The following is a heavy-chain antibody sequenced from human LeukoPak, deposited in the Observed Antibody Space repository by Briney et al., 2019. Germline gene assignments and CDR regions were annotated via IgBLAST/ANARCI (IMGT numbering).Heavy chain of an antibody. D-gene: IGHD2-15*01. CDR3: VRAMGRYCSGGSCYSGVWAFDI. V-gene: IGHV4-30-2*01. Sequence: PSQTLSLTCAVSGGSISSGGYSWSWIRQPPGKGLEWIGYIYHSGSTYYNPSLKSRVTISVDRSKNQFSLKLSSVTAADTAVYYCVRAMGRYCSGGSCYSGVWAFDIWGQGTMVTVSS. J-gene: IGHJ3*02. CDR1: GGSISSGGYS. CDR2: IYHSGST.